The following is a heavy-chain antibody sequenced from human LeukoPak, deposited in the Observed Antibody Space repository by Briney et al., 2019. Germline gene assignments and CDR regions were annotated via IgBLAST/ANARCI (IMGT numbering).Heavy chain of an antibody. CDR1: GFTFSDYY. CDR2: ISSSGSTI. CDR3: ARVMQLVHYYFDY. V-gene: IGHV3-11*04. D-gene: IGHD6-6*01. Sequence: GGSLRLSCAASGFTFSDYYMSWTRQAPGKGLEWVSYISSSGSTIYYADSVKGRFTISRDNAKNSLYLQMNSLRAEDTAVYYCARVMQLVHYYFDYWGQGTLVTVSS. J-gene: IGHJ4*02.